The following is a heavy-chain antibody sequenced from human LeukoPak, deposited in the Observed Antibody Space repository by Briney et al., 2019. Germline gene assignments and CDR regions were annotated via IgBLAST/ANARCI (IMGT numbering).Heavy chain of an antibody. CDR3: ARSGYSSGWLFDY. CDR1: RYSISSGYY. V-gene: IGHV4-38-2*01. CDR2: IYHSGRT. D-gene: IGHD6-19*01. J-gene: IGHJ4*02. Sequence: PETPSLTPAVPRYSISSGYYWAWIRQPPGKGLEWLGSIYHSGRTYYNPSLKSRVTISVDTSENQFSLKLSSVTAADTAVYYCARSGYSSGWLFDYWGQGTLVTVSS.